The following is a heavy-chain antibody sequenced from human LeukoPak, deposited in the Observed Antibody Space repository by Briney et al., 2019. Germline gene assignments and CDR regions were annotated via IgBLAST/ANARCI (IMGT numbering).Heavy chain of an antibody. CDR3: TTADCSSTSCYSAFDI. V-gene: IGHV3-15*01. CDR1: GFTFSNAW. D-gene: IGHD2-2*01. Sequence: PGGSLRLSCAASGFTFSNAWMSWVRQAPGKGLEWVGRIRSKTDGGTTDYAAPVKGRFTISRDDSKNTLYLQMNSLKTEDTAVYYCTTADCSSTSCYSAFDIWGQGTMVTVSS. J-gene: IGHJ3*02. CDR2: IRSKTDGGTT.